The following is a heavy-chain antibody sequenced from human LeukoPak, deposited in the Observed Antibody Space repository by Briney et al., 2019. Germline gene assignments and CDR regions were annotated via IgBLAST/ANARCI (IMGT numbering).Heavy chain of an antibody. CDR1: GFTFSSYS. CDR3: ARPRSSYYYGSGSYYNY. J-gene: IGHJ4*02. V-gene: IGHV3-30*04. D-gene: IGHD3-10*01. CDR2: ISYDGSNK. Sequence: SGGSLRLSCAASGFTFSSYSMHWVRQAPGKGLEWVAVISYDGSNKYYADSVKGRFTISRDNSKNTLYLQMNSLRAEDTAVYYCARPRSSYYYGSGSYYNYWGQGTLVTVSS.